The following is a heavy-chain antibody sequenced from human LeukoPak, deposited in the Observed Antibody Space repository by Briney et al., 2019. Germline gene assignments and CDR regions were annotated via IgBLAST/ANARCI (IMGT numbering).Heavy chain of an antibody. Sequence: SETLSLTCTVSGGSVSSGSYYWSWIQQPPGKGLEWIGYIYYSGSAKYNPSLKSRATISVDTSKNQFSLKLTSVTAADTAVYYCARGFGDWGLSWFDPWGQGTLVTVSS. CDR2: IYYSGSA. CDR3: ARGFGDWGLSWFDP. D-gene: IGHD3-10*01. J-gene: IGHJ5*02. CDR1: GGSVSSGSYY. V-gene: IGHV4-61*01.